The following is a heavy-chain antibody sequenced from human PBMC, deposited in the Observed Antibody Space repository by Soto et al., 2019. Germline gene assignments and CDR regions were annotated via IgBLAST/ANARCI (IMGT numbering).Heavy chain of an antibody. CDR3: ARGGGEWELLRSFDY. Sequence: GGSLRLSCAASGFTFSSYAMHWVRQAPGKGLEWVAVISYDGSNKYYADSVKGRFTISRDNSKNTLYLQMNSLRAEDTAVYYCARGGGEWELLRSFDYWGQGTLVTVSS. J-gene: IGHJ4*02. CDR2: ISYDGSNK. CDR1: GFTFSSYA. D-gene: IGHD1-26*01. V-gene: IGHV3-30-3*01.